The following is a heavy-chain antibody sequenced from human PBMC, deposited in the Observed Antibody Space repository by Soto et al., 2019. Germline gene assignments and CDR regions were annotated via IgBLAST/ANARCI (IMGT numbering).Heavy chain of an antibody. V-gene: IGHV6-1*01. CDR1: GDSVSSNSAA. CDR2: TYYRSKWYN. CDR3: ARVVGGFPGWFGELSYSDV. J-gene: IGHJ6*02. D-gene: IGHD3-10*01. Sequence: QSQTLSLPCAISGDSVSSNSAAWNWIRQSPSRGLEWLGRTYYRSKWYNDYAVSVKSRITINPDTSKNQFSLQLNSVTPEDTAVYYCARVVGGFPGWFGELSYSDVWGQGTTVTVSS.